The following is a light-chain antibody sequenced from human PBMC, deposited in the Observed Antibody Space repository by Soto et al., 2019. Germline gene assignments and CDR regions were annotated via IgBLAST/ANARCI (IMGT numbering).Light chain of an antibody. Sequence: DIQMTQSPSTLSASVGDRVTITCRASQSISSWLAWYQQKPGKAPKLLMYKASRLDSGVPSRFSGSGSGTEFTLTISSLQPDDFATYYCQQYNSYPWTLGQGTKVDIK. CDR1: QSISSW. CDR2: KAS. V-gene: IGKV1-5*03. J-gene: IGKJ1*01. CDR3: QQYNSYPWT.